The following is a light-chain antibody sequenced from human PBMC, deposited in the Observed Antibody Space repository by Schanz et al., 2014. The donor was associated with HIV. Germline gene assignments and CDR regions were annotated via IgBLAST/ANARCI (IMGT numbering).Light chain of an antibody. Sequence: EIVLTQSPGTLSLSPGERATLSCRASQSISTYLAWYQQKPGQAPRLLMYDASNRATGIPARFSGSGSGTDFTLTISSLEPEDFAVYYCQQYSSSPRTFGQGTKVEI. CDR2: DAS. CDR1: QSISTY. V-gene: IGKV3-11*01. CDR3: QQYSSSPRT. J-gene: IGKJ1*01.